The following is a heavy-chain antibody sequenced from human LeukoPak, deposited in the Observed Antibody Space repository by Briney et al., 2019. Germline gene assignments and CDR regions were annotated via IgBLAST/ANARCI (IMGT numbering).Heavy chain of an antibody. CDR3: ARGHDSSGYYRNDY. J-gene: IGHJ4*02. CDR1: GGSFSGYY. V-gene: IGHV4-34*01. CDR2: INHSGST. Sequence: SETLSLTRAVYGGSFSGYYWSWIRQPPGKGLEWIGEINHSGSTNYNPSLKSRVTISVDTSKNQFSLKLSSVTAADTAVYYCARGHDSSGYYRNDYWGQGTLVTVSS. D-gene: IGHD3-22*01.